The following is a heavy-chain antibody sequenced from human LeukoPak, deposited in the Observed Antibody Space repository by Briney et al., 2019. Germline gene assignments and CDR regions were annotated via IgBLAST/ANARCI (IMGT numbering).Heavy chain of an antibody. V-gene: IGHV1-69*13. J-gene: IGHJ6*02. CDR1: GGTFSSYA. Sequence: AASVNVSCKASGGTFSSYAISWVRQAPGQGLEWMGGIIPIFGTANYAQKFQGRVTITADESTSTAYMELNSLRAEDTAVYFCARERIYFGSGRDLTDARLFYYYGMDVWGQGTTVTVSS. CDR2: IIPIFGTA. D-gene: IGHD3-10*01. CDR3: ARERIYFGSGRDLTDARLFYYYGMDV.